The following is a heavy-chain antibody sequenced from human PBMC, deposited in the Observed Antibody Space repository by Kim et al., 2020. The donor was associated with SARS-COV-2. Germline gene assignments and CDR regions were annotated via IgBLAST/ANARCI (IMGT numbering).Heavy chain of an antibody. Sequence: GGSLRLSCAASGFTFSSYSMNWVRQAPGKGLEWVSSISSSSSYIYYADSVKGRFTISRDNAKNSLYLQMNSLRAEDTAVYYCAREGSGWSALDPYGMDVWGQGTTVTVSS. J-gene: IGHJ6*02. CDR3: AREGSGWSALDPYGMDV. D-gene: IGHD2-15*01. CDR1: GFTFSSYS. CDR2: ISSSSSYI. V-gene: IGHV3-21*01.